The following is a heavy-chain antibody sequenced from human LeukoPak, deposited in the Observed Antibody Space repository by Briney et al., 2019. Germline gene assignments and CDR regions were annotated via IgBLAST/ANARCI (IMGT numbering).Heavy chain of an antibody. CDR1: SGSFRTYY. V-gene: IGHV4-34*01. D-gene: IGHD3-16*02. CDR3: ARRPIYVWGSYRYTGDAFDI. CDR2: INHSGST. J-gene: IGHJ3*02. Sequence: SETLSLTCTVSSGSFRTYYWSWIRQPPGKGLEWIGEINHSGSTNYNPSLKSRVSISVDTSKNQFSLKLSSVTAADTAVYYCARRPIYVWGSYRYTGDAFDIWGQGTMVTVSS.